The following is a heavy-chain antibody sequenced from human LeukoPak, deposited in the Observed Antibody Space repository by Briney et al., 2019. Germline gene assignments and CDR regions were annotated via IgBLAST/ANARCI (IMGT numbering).Heavy chain of an antibody. J-gene: IGHJ3*02. V-gene: IGHV4-59*08. Sequence: ASETLSLTCTVSGGSISGYYWSWIRQSPEKGLVWIGYMYYSGSTNYNPSLKSRVSLSLDMSKNQFSLNLRSVTAADPALYYCARHFTYYYDTSGYPRDAFDIWGQGTMVTVSS. D-gene: IGHD3-22*01. CDR3: ARHFTYYYDTSGYPRDAFDI. CDR2: MYYSGST. CDR1: GGSISGYY.